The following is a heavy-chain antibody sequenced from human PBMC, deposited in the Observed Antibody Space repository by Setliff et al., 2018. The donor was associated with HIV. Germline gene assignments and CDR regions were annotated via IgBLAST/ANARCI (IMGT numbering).Heavy chain of an antibody. CDR1: GFTFSDYY. V-gene: IGHV3-11*05. D-gene: IGHD5-12*01. J-gene: IGHJ4*02. Sequence: PGGSLRLSCAASGFTFSDYYMSWIRQAPGKGLEWVSSINIGRGDKFYADSVQGRFTISRDNAKNSLYLQMNSLRAEDTAVYYCARAGPLDNYDWYHFAFGGQGTLVTVSS. CDR3: ARAGPLDNYDWYHFAF. CDR2: INIGRGDK.